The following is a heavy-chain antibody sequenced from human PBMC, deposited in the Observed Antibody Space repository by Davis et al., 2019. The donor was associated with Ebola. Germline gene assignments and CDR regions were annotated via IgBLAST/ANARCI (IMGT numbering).Heavy chain of an antibody. J-gene: IGHJ4*02. D-gene: IGHD4-17*01. CDR2: IYHSGGP. Sequence: SETLSLTCTVSGGSVSSGTNYWSWIRQPPGKGLEWIGYIYHSGGPIYNPSLKSRVTISVDTSKNLFSLKLTSVTAADTALYYCARVLGNGDLLLDYWGQGTLATVSS. V-gene: IGHV4-61*01. CDR1: GGSVSSGTNY. CDR3: ARVLGNGDLLLDY.